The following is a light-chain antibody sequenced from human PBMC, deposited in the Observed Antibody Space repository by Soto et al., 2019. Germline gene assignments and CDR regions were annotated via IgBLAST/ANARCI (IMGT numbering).Light chain of an antibody. V-gene: IGKV1-27*01. J-gene: IGKJ4*01. Sequence: DIQMTQSPSSLTASIGDRVTISCRASQSFSNSLAWYQQKPGKVPTLLIYGASILQSGVPSRFSGSGSGTEFTLTISCLQPEDVATYFCQKYDSAPLTFGGGTKVEIK. CDR2: GAS. CDR3: QKYDSAPLT. CDR1: QSFSNS.